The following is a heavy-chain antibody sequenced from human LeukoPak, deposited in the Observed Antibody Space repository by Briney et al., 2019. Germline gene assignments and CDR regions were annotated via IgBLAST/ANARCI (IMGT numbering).Heavy chain of an antibody. Sequence: ASETLSLTCTVSGGSISSYYWSWIRQPPGKGLEWIGYIYYGGSTNYNPSLKSRVTISVDTSKNQFSLKLSSVTAADTAVYYCARAGPSLITIFGVVIPSGLKFDPWGQGTLVTVSS. CDR2: IYYGGST. CDR3: ARAGPSLITIFGVVIPSGLKFDP. CDR1: GGSISSYY. D-gene: IGHD3-3*01. J-gene: IGHJ5*02. V-gene: IGHV4-59*01.